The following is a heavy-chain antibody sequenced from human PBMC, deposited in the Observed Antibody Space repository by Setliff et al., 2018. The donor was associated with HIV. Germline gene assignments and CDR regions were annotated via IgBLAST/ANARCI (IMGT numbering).Heavy chain of an antibody. CDR1: GFTFNNAW. J-gene: IGHJ4*02. Sequence: GGSLRLSCAASGFTFNNAWMYWVRQAPGKGLEWVGRIKSKTDGGTTDYSAPVNGRFTISRDDSKNTLYLQMNSLKTEDTAVYYCIIAYRPPGGSYFPYWGQGTLVTVSS. D-gene: IGHD1-26*01. V-gene: IGHV3-15*01. CDR2: IKSKTDGGTT. CDR3: IIAYRPPGGSYFPY.